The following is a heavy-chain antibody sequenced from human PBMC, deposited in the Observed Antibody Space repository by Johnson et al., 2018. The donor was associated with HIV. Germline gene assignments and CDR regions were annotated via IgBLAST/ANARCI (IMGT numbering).Heavy chain of an antibody. CDR2: IYSGGST. Sequence: VQLVESGGGLIQPGGSLRLSCAASGFNISSNYMSWVRQAPGKGLEWLSVIYSGGSTYHADADSVKGRFTISRDNSRHTLYLQMNSLRAEDTAVYYCGRPHAFDIWGQGTMVTVSS. CDR1: GFNISSNY. CDR3: GRPHAFDI. J-gene: IGHJ3*02. V-gene: IGHV3-53*01.